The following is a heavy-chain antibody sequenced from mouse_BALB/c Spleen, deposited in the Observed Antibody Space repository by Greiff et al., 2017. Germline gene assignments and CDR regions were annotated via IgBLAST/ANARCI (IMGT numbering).Heavy chain of an antibody. Sequence: EVHLVESGGGLVQPGGSLKLSCAASGFTFSSYTMSWVRQTPEKRLEWVAYISNGGGSTYYPDTVKGRFTISRDNAKNTLYLQMSSLKSEDTAMYYCARHRTGTGFAYWGQGTLVTVSA. CDR3: ARHRTGTGFAY. D-gene: IGHD4-1*01. V-gene: IGHV5-12-2*01. J-gene: IGHJ3*01. CDR2: ISNGGGST. CDR1: GFTFSSYT.